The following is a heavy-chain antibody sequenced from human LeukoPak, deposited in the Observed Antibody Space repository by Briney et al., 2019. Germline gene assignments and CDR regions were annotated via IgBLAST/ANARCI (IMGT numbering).Heavy chain of an antibody. V-gene: IGHV3-11*01. CDR2: ISSSGSTI. CDR3: ARDRAVGATPDY. J-gene: IGHJ4*02. Sequence: GGSLRLSCAASGFTFSDYYMSWVRQAPGKGLEWVSYISSSGSTIYYADSVKGRFTISRDNAKNSLYLQMNSLRAEDTAVYYCARDRAVGATPDYWGQGTLVTVSS. D-gene: IGHD1-26*01. CDR1: GFTFSDYY.